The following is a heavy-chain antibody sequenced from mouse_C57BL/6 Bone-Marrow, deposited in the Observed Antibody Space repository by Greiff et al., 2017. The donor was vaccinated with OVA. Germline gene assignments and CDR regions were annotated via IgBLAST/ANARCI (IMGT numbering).Heavy chain of an antibody. CDR3: TSYGNFDY. V-gene: IGHV14-4*01. J-gene: IGHJ2*01. CDR1: GFNIKDDY. D-gene: IGHD2-1*01. CDR2: IDPENGDT. Sequence: VQLQQSGAELVRPGASVKLSCTASGFNIKDDYMHWVKQRPEQGLEWVGWIDPENGDTEYASQFQGKATITADTSSNTDYLQLSSLTSEDTVVDYFTSYGNFDYRGQGTTRTVSS.